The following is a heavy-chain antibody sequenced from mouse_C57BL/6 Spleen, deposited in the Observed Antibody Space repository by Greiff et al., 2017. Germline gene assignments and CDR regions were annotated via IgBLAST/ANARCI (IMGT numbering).Heavy chain of an antibody. V-gene: IGHV5-4*01. Sequence: EVKLVESGGGLVKPGGSLKLTCAASGFTFSSYAMAWVRQTPEKRLEWVATISDGGSYTYYPDNVKGRVTISRDNAKNNLYLQMSHLKSEDTAMYYCARDRMGDYWGQGTSVTVSS. CDR2: ISDGGSYT. CDR1: GFTFSSYA. D-gene: IGHD2-3*01. J-gene: IGHJ4*01. CDR3: ARDRMGDY.